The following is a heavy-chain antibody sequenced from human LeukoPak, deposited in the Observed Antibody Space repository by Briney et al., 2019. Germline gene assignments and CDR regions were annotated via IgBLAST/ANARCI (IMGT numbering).Heavy chain of an antibody. J-gene: IGHJ4*02. V-gene: IGHV4-34*01. Sequence: PSETLSLTCAVYGGSFSGYYWSWIRQPPGKGLEWIGEINHSGGTNYNPSLKSRVTMSVDTSKNQFSLKLSSVTAADTAVYHCASQSSGWYSGYFDYWGQGTLVTVSS. CDR1: GGSFSGYY. D-gene: IGHD6-19*01. CDR2: INHSGGT. CDR3: ASQSSGWYSGYFDY.